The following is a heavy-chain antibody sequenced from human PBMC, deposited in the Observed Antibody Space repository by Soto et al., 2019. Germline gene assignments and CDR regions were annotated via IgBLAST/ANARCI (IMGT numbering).Heavy chain of an antibody. Sequence: PSETLSLTCTVSGGSISSGGYYWSWIRQHPGKGLELIGYIYYSGSTYYNPSLKSRVTISVDTSKNQFSLKLSSVTAADTAVYYCARAIRSYCGGDCYPIFDYWGQGTLVTVSS. J-gene: IGHJ4*02. CDR3: ARAIRSYCGGDCYPIFDY. V-gene: IGHV4-31*03. CDR1: GGSISSGGYY. CDR2: IYYSGST. D-gene: IGHD2-21*02.